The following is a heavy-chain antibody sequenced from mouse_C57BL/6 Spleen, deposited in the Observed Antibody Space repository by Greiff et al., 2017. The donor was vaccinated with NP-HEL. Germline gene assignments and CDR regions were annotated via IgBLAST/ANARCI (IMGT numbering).Heavy chain of an antibody. CDR1: GYTFTSYW. D-gene: IGHD2-1*01. V-gene: IGHV1-64*01. J-gene: IGHJ4*01. CDR2: IHPNSGST. CDR3: ASDGPICYGNYAYAMDY. Sequence: QVQLQQPGAELVKPGASVKLSCKASGYTFTSYWMHWVKQRPGQGLEWIGMIHPNSGSTNYNEKFKSKATLTVDKSSSTAYMQLSSLTSEDSAVYYCASDGPICYGNYAYAMDYWGQGTSVTVSS.